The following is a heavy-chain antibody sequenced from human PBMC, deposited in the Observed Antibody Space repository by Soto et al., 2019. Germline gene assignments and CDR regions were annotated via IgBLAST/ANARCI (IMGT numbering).Heavy chain of an antibody. V-gene: IGHV3-7*01. CDR1: GFTFRASW. CDR2: INPDGSQQ. Sequence: PGGSLRLSCVASGFTFRASWMSWVRQAPGKGPERVANINPDGSQQDYVDSVKGRFTISRDNAKNSLLLQMNSLGVDDTAAYFCARGYVWGRGTLVTVSS. CDR3: ARGYV. J-gene: IGHJ2*01. D-gene: IGHD2-15*01.